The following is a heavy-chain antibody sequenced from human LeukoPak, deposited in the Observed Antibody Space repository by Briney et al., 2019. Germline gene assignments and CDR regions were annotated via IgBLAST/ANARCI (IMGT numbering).Heavy chain of an antibody. Sequence: PGGSLRLSCAASGFTFSAYSMNWVRQAPGKGLEWVSFIIGSGDLIYYADSVKGRFTISRDNAKNSLYLQMNSLRAEDTAVYYCARDGLVVATTWGQGTLVTVSS. CDR2: IIGSGDLI. D-gene: IGHD5-12*01. V-gene: IGHV3-48*04. J-gene: IGHJ5*02. CDR3: ARDGLVVATT. CDR1: GFTFSAYS.